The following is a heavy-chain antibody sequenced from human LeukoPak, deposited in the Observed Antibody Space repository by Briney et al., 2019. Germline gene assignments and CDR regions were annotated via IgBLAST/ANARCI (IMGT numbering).Heavy chain of an antibody. CDR3: ARGAGGSSYYFDY. D-gene: IGHD1-26*01. CDR1: GYTFNLYA. Sequence: ASVKVSCKASGYTFNLYAITWERQAPGQGLEWMGWISAYNGNTNYAQKFQGRVTMTSDTSTSTAYMELRSLRSDDTALYYCARGAGGSSYYFDYWGQGTLVTVSS. J-gene: IGHJ4*02. V-gene: IGHV1-18*01. CDR2: ISAYNGNT.